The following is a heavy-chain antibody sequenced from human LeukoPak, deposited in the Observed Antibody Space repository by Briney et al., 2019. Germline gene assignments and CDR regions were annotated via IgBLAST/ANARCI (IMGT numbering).Heavy chain of an antibody. CDR3: ARGSRGRDGAGLAFDI. CDR2: ISSSSSTI. V-gene: IGHV3-48*01. CDR1: GFTFSSYS. J-gene: IGHJ3*02. Sequence: PGGSLRLSCAASGFTFSSYSMNWVRQAPGKGLEWVSYISSSSSTIYYADSVKGRFTISRDNAKNSLYLQMNSLRAEDTAVYYCARGSRGRDGAGLAFDIWGQGTMVTVSS. D-gene: IGHD5-24*01.